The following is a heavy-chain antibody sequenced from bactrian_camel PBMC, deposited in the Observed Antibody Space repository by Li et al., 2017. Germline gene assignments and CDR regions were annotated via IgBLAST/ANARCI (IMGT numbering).Heavy chain of an antibody. CDR3: AATYELSSRSCGPNLSTFRF. CDR1: GNRLSSYC. Sequence: VQLVESGGGLVQPGGSLRLSCAASGNRLSSYCMGWFRQAPGKEREGVATIHTGGSTSYADSVKDRFTISRDKGTVYLQMNSLKPEDTAMYYCAATYELSSRSCGPNLSTFRFWGQGTQVTVS. D-gene: IGHD3*01. V-gene: IGHV3S53*01. CDR2: IHTGGST. J-gene: IGHJ6*01.